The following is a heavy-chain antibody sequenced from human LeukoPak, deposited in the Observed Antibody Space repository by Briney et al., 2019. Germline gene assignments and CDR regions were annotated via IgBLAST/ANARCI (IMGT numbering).Heavy chain of an antibody. D-gene: IGHD6-19*01. V-gene: IGHV5-51*01. CDR2: INPGDSHT. Sequence: GKSLKISCKGSGYSFTTYWIAWVRQMPGKGLEWMGIINPGDSHTRYSPSFQGQVTISADKSISTAYLQWSSLKASDTAMYYCARFKTVAGICAVDYWGQGTLVTVSS. CDR3: ARFKTVAGICAVDY. CDR1: GYSFTTYW. J-gene: IGHJ4*02.